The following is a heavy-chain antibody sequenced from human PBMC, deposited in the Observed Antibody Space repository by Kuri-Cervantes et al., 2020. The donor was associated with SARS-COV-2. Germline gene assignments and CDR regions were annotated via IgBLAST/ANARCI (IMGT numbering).Heavy chain of an antibody. J-gene: IGHJ4*02. CDR3: AKGGLDSGWGY. CDR2: IYSGGSST. V-gene: IGHV3-23*03. Sequence: GESLKISCAASGFTFSSYAMSWVRQAPGKGLEWVSVIYSGGSSTYYADSVKGRFTISRDNSKNTLYLQMNSLRAEGTAVYYCAKGGLDSGWGYWGQGTLVTVSS. D-gene: IGHD6-19*01. CDR1: GFTFSSYA.